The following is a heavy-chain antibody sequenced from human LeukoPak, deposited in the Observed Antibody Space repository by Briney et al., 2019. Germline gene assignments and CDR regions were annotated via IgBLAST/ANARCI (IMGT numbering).Heavy chain of an antibody. CDR1: GFTFNNYA. D-gene: IGHD3-9*01. CDR3: AKQGRDWLRDYYYYMDV. V-gene: IGHV3-23*01. J-gene: IGHJ6*03. CDR2: INNSGGRT. Sequence: GGSLRLSCAASGFTFNNYAMNWVRQAPGKGLEWVSAINNSGGRTYYADSVKGRFTISRDNSKNTLYLRMNSLRAEDTAVYYCAKQGRDWLRDYYYYMDVWGKGTTVTISS.